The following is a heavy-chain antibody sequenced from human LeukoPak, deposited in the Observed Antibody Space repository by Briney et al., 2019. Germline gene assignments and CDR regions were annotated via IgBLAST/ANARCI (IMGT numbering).Heavy chain of an antibody. CDR3: ARGSPVTLFDY. CDR1: GGSFSGYY. CDR2: IYTSGST. D-gene: IGHD4-17*01. V-gene: IGHV4-59*10. Sequence: PSETLSLTCAVYGGSFSGYYWSWIRQPAGKGLEWIGRIYTSGSTYYNPSLKSRVTVSVDRSKNQFSLKLSSVTAADTAVYYCARGSPVTLFDYWGQGTLVTVSS. J-gene: IGHJ4*02.